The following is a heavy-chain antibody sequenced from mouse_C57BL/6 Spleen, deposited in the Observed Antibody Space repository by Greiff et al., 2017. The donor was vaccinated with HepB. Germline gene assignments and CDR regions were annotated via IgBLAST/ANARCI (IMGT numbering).Heavy chain of an antibody. CDR3: ARRGLDDWYVDV. CDR1: GYAFSSSW. CDR2: IYPGDGDT. V-gene: IGHV1-82*01. J-gene: IGHJ1*03. Sequence: QVQLQQSGPELVKPGASVKISCKASGYAFSSSWMNWVKQRPGKGLEWIGRIYPGDGDTNYNGKFKGKATLTADKSSSTAYMQLSSLTSEDSAVYFCARRGLDDWYVDVWGTGTTVTVSS. D-gene: IGHD3-3*01.